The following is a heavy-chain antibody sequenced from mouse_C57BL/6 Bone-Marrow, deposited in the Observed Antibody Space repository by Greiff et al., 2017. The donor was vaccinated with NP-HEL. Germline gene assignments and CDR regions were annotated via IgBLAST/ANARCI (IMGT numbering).Heavy chain of an antibody. V-gene: IGHV1-19*01. Sequence: DVKLQESGPVLVKPGASVKMSCKASGYNFTDYYMNWVKQSHGKSLEWIGVINPYNGGTSYNQKFKGKATLTVDKSSSTAYMQLNSLTSEDSAVYYCARLTRDWGRGTLVTVSA. J-gene: IGHJ3*01. CDR3: ARLTRD. CDR2: INPYNGGT. CDR1: GYNFTDYY.